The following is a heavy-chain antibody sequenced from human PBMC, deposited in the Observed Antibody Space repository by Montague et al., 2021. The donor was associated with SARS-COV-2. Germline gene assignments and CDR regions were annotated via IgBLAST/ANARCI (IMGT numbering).Heavy chain of an antibody. CDR2: VKGDGSRI. D-gene: IGHD3-16*01. CDR3: ARGYFPVGGSENWGSYSMDV. V-gene: IGHV3-74*01. J-gene: IGHJ6*02. CDR1: GFTFSSYW. Sequence: SLRLSCAASGFTFSSYWMHWVRQAPGTGLVWVSRVKGDGSRISYADSVKGRFTISRDNAKNTLYLQMNSLRAEDTAVYFCARGYFPVGGSENWGSYSMDVWGQGTTVTVSS.